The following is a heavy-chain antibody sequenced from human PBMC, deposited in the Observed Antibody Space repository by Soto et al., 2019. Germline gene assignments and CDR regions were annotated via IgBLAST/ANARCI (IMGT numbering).Heavy chain of an antibody. V-gene: IGHV3-30*18. CDR2: ISYDGSNK. Sequence: GGSLRLSCAASGVTFSSYGMHWVRQAPGKGLEWVAVISYDGSNKYYADSVKGRFTISRDNSKNTLYLQMNSLRAEDTAVYYCAKDPNSWYYDFWSGYLNPSYYFDYWGQGTLVTVSS. J-gene: IGHJ4*02. CDR3: AKDPNSWYYDFWSGYLNPSYYFDY. CDR1: GVTFSSYG. D-gene: IGHD3-3*01.